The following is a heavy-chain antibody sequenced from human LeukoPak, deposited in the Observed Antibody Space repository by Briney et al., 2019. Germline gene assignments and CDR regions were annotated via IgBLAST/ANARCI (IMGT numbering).Heavy chain of an antibody. CDR2: IYYSGST. J-gene: IGHJ4*02. Sequence: SETLSLTCTVSGGSISSYYWSWIRQPPGKGLEWIGYIYYSGSTNYNPSLKSRVTISVDTSKNQFSLKLSSVTAADTAVYYCARQLDDYGDYYFDYWGQGTLVTVSS. CDR1: GGSISSYY. D-gene: IGHD4-17*01. CDR3: ARQLDDYGDYYFDY. V-gene: IGHV4-59*08.